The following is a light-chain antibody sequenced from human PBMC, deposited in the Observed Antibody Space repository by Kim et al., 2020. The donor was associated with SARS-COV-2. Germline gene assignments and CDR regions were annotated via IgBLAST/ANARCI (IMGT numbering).Light chain of an antibody. CDR1: QSINNW. V-gene: IGKV1-5*03. Sequence: DIQMTQSPSTLSASVGDRVTIICRASQSINNWLAWYQQKPGKAPKLLIYMASTLESGVPSRFSGSGSGTEFTLTISSLQPDDFATYYCQQDNSYPLTFGGGTKVDIK. CDR2: MAS. J-gene: IGKJ4*01. CDR3: QQDNSYPLT.